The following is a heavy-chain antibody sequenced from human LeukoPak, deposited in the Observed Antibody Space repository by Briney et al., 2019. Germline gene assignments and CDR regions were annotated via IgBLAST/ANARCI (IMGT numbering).Heavy chain of an antibody. J-gene: IGHJ6*03. CDR2: IYYSGST. Sequence: SETLSLTCTVSGGSISSSSYYWGWIRQPPGKGLEWIGSIYYSGSTYYNPSLKSRVTISVDTSKNQFSLKLSSVTAADTAVYYCARESRYGTHHYYYYYMDVWGKGTTVTISS. CDR3: ARESRYGTHHYYYYYMDV. V-gene: IGHV4-39*07. D-gene: IGHD6-13*01. CDR1: GGSISSSSYY.